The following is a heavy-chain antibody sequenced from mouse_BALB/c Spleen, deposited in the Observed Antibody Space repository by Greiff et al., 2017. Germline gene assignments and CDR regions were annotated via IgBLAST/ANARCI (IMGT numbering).Heavy chain of an antibody. D-gene: IGHD2-2*01. Sequence: QVQLQQSGAELVRPGASVKLSCKASGYTFTSYWINWVKQRPGQGLEWIGNIYPSDSYTNYNQKFKDKATLTVDKSSSTAYMQLSSPTSEDSAVYYCTRWGYGYDGGNYYAMDYWGQGTSVTVSS. CDR1: GYTFTSYW. V-gene: IGHV1-69*02. J-gene: IGHJ4*01. CDR3: TRWGYGYDGGNYYAMDY. CDR2: IYPSDSYT.